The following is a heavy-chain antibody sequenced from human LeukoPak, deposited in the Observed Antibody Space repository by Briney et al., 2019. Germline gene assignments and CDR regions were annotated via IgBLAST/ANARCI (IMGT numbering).Heavy chain of an antibody. CDR2: IYYSGST. D-gene: IGHD1-26*01. J-gene: IGHJ4*02. Sequence: SETLSLTCTVSGGSLSSSSYYWGWLRQPPGKGLEWFGYIYYSGSTHYNPSLKSRVTISVDTSKNQFSLTLSSVTAADTAVYYCARSYSGSYSFQDYWGQGTLVTVSS. CDR3: ARSYSGSYSFQDY. V-gene: IGHV4-61*01. CDR1: GGSLSSSSYY.